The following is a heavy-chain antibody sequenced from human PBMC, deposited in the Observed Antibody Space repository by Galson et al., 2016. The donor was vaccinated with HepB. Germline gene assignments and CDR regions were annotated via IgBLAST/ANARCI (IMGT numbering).Heavy chain of an antibody. J-gene: IGHJ3*02. V-gene: IGHV1-18*04. CDR1: GYTFTTNG. CDR2: ISAHNGDT. CDR3: ARDRDHGLDN. Sequence: SVKVSCKASGYTFTTNGISWVRQAPGQGLEWMGWISAHNGDTNSPQKLQGRVTLTTDTSTRTAYMELRSLKSDDTAVYYCARDRDHGLDNWGQGTMVTVSS. D-gene: IGHD2-8*01.